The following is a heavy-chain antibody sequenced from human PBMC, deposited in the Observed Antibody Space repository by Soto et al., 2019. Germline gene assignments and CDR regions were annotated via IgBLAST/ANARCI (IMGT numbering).Heavy chain of an antibody. V-gene: IGHV1-69*13. J-gene: IGHJ4*02. CDR3: ARQKVYYDSSGYYSGASVY. D-gene: IGHD3-22*01. CDR2: IIPIFGTA. CDR1: GGTFSSYA. Sequence: ASVKVSCKASGGTFSSYAISWVRQAPGQGLEWMGGIIPIFGTANYAQKFQGRVTITADESTSTAYMELSSLRSEDTAVYYCARQKVYYDSSGYYSGASVYWGQGTLVTVSS.